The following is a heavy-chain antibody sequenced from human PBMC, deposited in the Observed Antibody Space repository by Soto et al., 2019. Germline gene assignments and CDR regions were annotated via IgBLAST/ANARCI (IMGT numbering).Heavy chain of an antibody. J-gene: IGHJ4*02. V-gene: IGHV1-18*01. D-gene: IGHD6-13*01. CDR2: ISAYNGNT. CDR3: ARVASSWMFDF. CDR1: GYIFTSYS. Sequence: GASVKVSCKASGYIFTSYSISWVRQAPGQGLEWMGWISAYNGNTNYAQNLQGRVTMTTDTSTSTAYLELRSLRSDDTAVYYCARVASSWMFDFWGQGTLVTVSS.